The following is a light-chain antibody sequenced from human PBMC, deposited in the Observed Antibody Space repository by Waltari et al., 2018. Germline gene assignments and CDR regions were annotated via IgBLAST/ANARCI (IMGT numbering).Light chain of an antibody. Sequence: SSAIQRLRSHIGWVQHKTCQSPSRLSYGTSTRATCIPAMCTGSGSGIEFSLTISSLQPEDFATYCCQQYDYWPWTFCQGTRVETK. CDR1: QRLRSH. J-gene: IGKJ1*01. V-gene: IGKV3D-15*01. CDR3: QQYDYWPWT. CDR2: GTS.